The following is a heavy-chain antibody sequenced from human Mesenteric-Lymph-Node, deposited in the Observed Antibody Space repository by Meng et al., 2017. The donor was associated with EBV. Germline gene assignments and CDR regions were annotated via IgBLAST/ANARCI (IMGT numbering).Heavy chain of an antibody. CDR1: GGSVSSGSQY. Sequence: VRLQASGPGLVKASETLSLTCTVSGGSVSSGSQYWSWIRQPPGKGLEWIGYIYYSGSTKYNPSLKSRVTMSVDTSKNQFSLRLNSVTAADTAVYYCAGSGSGSYYAIYYFDFWGQGTLVTVAS. CDR2: IYYSGST. D-gene: IGHD3-10*01. V-gene: IGHV4-61*01. CDR3: AGSGSGSYYAIYYFDF. J-gene: IGHJ4*02.